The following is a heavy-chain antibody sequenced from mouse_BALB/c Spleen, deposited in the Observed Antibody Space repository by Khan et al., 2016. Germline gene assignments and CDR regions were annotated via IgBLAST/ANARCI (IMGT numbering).Heavy chain of an antibody. CDR2: ISSGSSTI. CDR1: GFTFSSFG. CDR3: ARELRRMDY. V-gene: IGHV5-17*02. Sequence: QLVESGGGLVQPGGSRKLSCAASGFTFSSFGMHWVRQAPEKGLEWVAYISSGSSTIYYADTVKGRFTISRDNPKNTLFLQMTSLRSEDTAMYYCARELRRMDYWGQGTSVTVSS. D-gene: IGHD2-4*01. J-gene: IGHJ4*01.